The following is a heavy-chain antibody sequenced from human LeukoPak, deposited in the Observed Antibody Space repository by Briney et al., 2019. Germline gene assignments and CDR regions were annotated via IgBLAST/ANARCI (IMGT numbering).Heavy chain of an antibody. CDR2: IYSGGST. J-gene: IGHJ4*02. V-gene: IGHV3-53*01. CDR3: AKDPYQVAVAGPPLY. Sequence: EGSLRLSCAASGFTVSSNYMSWVRQAPGKGLEWVSVIYSGGSTYYADSVKGRFTISRDNSKNTLYLQMNSLRAEDTAVYYCAKDPYQVAVAGPPLYWGQGTLVTVSS. CDR1: GFTVSSNY. D-gene: IGHD6-19*01.